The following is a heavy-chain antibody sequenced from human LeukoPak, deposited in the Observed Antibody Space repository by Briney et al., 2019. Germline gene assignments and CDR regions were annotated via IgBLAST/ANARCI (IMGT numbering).Heavy chain of an antibody. J-gene: IGHJ6*03. Sequence: PSETLSLTCTVSGGSISSYYWSWIRQPAGKGLEWIGRIYTSGSTNYNPSLKSRVTMSVDTSKNQFSLKLSSVTAADTAVYYCARAKYDSSGYSGYYYYYMDVWGKGTTVTVSS. V-gene: IGHV4-4*07. CDR3: ARAKYDSSGYSGYYYYYMDV. D-gene: IGHD3-22*01. CDR2: IYTSGST. CDR1: GGSISSYY.